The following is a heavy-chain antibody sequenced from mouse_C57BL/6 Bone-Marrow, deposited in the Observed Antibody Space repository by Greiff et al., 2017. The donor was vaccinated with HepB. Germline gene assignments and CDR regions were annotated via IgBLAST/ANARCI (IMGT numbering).Heavy chain of an antibody. D-gene: IGHD2-12*01. J-gene: IGHJ4*01. CDR1: GFTFSDYG. CDR3: ARDYTRDYYAMDY. V-gene: IGHV5-17*01. Sequence: EVMLVESGGGLVKPGGSLKLSCAASGFTFSDYGMHWVRQAPEKGLEWVAYISSGSSTIYYADTVKGRFTISRDNAKNTLFLQMTSLRSEDTAMYYCARDYTRDYYAMDYWGQGTSVTVSS. CDR2: ISSGSSTI.